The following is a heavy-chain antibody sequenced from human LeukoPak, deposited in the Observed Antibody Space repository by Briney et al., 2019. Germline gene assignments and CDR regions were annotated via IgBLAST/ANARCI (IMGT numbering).Heavy chain of an antibody. V-gene: IGHV3-48*03. D-gene: IGHD3-10*02. CDR1: GFAFSSYE. J-gene: IGHJ6*04. CDR3: AALGITMIGGV. CDR2: ISSSGSTI. Sequence: PGGSLRLSCAAAGFAFSSYEMNWVRQAPGKGLEWVSYISSSGSTIYYADSVKGRFTISRDNAKNSLYLQMNSLRAEDTAVYYCAALGITMIGGVWGKGTTVTISS.